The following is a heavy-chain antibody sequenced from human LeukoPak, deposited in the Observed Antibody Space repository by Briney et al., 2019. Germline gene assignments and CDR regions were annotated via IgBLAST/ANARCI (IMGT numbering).Heavy chain of an antibody. CDR2: ISGSGDNT. D-gene: IGHD3-10*02. CDR1: GFTFSTYA. CDR3: AELGITMIGGV. Sequence: GGSLRLSCAASGFTFSTYAMTWVRQAPGKGLEWVSTISGSGDNTYYADSVKGRFTISRDNSKNTLYLQMNSLRAEDTAVYYCAELGITMIGGVWGKGTTVTISS. V-gene: IGHV3-23*01. J-gene: IGHJ6*04.